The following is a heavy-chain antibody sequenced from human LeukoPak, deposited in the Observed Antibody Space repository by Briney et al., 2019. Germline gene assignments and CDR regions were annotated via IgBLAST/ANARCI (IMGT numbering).Heavy chain of an antibody. CDR2: IIPIFGTA. V-gene: IGHV1-69*06. Sequence: GASVKVSCKASGGTFSSYAISWVRQAPGQGLEWMGGIIPIFGTANYAQKFQGRVTITADKSTSTAYMELSSLRSEDTAVYYCARNKVRGANDAFDIWGQGTMVTVSS. CDR3: ARNKVRGANDAFDI. J-gene: IGHJ3*02. D-gene: IGHD3-10*01. CDR1: GGTFSSYA.